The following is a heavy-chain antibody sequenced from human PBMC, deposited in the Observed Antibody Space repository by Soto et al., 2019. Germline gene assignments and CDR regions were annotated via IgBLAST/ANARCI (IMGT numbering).Heavy chain of an antibody. CDR2: IKPDGSEN. Sequence: PGGSLRLSCAASGFTFSNYWMSWVRQPPGKGLEWVANIKPDGSENYYVDSVKGRFTISRDNAKNSLYLQVNSLRAEDTAVYYCERNARWGQGTLVTVSS. CDR3: ERNAR. CDR1: GFTFSNYW. D-gene: IGHD2-2*01. V-gene: IGHV3-7*05. J-gene: IGHJ4*02.